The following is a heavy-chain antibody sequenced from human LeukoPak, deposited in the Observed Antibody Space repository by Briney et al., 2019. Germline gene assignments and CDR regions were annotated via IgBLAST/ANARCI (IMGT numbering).Heavy chain of an antibody. CDR1: GGTFSSYA. J-gene: IGHJ5*02. Sequence: ASVKVSCKASGGTFSSYAISWVRQAPGQGLEWMGGIIPIFGTANYAQKFQGRVTITADESTSTAYMELSSLRSEDMAVYYCAARTRYDSSRTRWFDPWGQGTLVTVSS. CDR3: AARTRYDSSRTRWFDP. V-gene: IGHV1-69*13. D-gene: IGHD3-22*01. CDR2: IIPIFGTA.